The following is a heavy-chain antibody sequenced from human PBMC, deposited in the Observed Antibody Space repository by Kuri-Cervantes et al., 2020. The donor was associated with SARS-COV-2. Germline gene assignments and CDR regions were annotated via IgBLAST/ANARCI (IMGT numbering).Heavy chain of an antibody. D-gene: IGHD3-10*01. V-gene: IGHV1-46*01. Sequence: ASVKVSCKASGYTFTSYYMHWVRQAPGQGLEWMGIINPSGGSTSYAQKSQGRVTMTRDTSTSTVYMELSSLRSDDTAVYYCARGPLRGVIWIDAFDIWGQGTMVTVSS. CDR2: INPSGGST. CDR1: GYTFTSYY. CDR3: ARGPLRGVIWIDAFDI. J-gene: IGHJ3*02.